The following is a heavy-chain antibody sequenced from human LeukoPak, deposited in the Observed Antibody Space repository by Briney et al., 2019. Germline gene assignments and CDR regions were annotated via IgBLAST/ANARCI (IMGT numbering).Heavy chain of an antibody. CDR2: IYTSGST. Sequence: KPSETLSLTCTVSGGSISSYYWSWIRQPPGKGLEWIGYIYTSGSTNYNPSLKSRVTISVDTSKNQFSLKLSSVTAADTAVYYCARHSVDSGYDLPYFDYWGQGTLVTVSS. CDR1: GGSISSYY. CDR3: ARHSVDSGYDLPYFDY. J-gene: IGHJ4*02. D-gene: IGHD5-12*01. V-gene: IGHV4-4*09.